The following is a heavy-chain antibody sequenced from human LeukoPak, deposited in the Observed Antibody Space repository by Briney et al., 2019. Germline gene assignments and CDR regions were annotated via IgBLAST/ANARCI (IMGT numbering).Heavy chain of an antibody. CDR3: TTDFNVTTVTTSFDY. CDR2: IISNSNYI. Sequence: GGSLRLSCAASGFTFSNYSMNWVRQAPGKGLEWVSSIISNSNYIYYADSVKGRFTISRDNAKNSLYLQMNSLRAGDTAVYYCTTDFNVTTVTTSFDYWGQGTLVTVSS. CDR1: GFTFSNYS. V-gene: IGHV3-21*01. D-gene: IGHD4-17*01. J-gene: IGHJ4*02.